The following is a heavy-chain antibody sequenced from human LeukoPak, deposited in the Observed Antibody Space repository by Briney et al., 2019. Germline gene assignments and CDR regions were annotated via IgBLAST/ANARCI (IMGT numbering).Heavy chain of an antibody. V-gene: IGHV3-23*01. CDR1: GFNFANHA. J-gene: IGHJ4*02. CDR2: ISGGGDIT. Sequence: GGSLRLSCAASGFNFANHAMSWVRQTPGKGLEWVSAISGGGDITYYADSVKGRFTISRDNAKNTLYLQMNSLRAEDTAVYYCARVGGSGSFDYWGQGTLVTVSS. D-gene: IGHD1-26*01. CDR3: ARVGGSGSFDY.